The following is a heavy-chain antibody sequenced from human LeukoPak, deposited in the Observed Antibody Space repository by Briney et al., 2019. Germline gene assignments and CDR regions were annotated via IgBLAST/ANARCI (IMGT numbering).Heavy chain of an antibody. CDR3: ARVHYYDSSGYSH. Sequence: GGSLRLSCVASGFTFSDYYMSWVRQAPGKGLEWVSYIFNSGSTIYYADSVKGRFTISRDNAKNSLYLQMNSLRAEDTAVYYCARVHYYDSSGYSHWGQGTLVTVSS. V-gene: IGHV3-11*04. CDR2: IFNSGSTI. CDR1: GFTFSDYY. J-gene: IGHJ4*02. D-gene: IGHD3-22*01.